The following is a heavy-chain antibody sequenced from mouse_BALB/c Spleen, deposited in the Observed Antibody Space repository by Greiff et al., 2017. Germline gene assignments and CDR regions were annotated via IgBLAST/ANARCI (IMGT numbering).Heavy chain of an antibody. D-gene: IGHD2-1*01. V-gene: IGHV14-4*02. CDR3: KGYGNYGGFDY. J-gene: IGHJ2*01. CDR1: GFNIKDYY. CDR2: IDPENGDT. Sequence: EVQLQQSGAELVRSGASVKLSCTASGFNIKDYYMHWVKQRPEQGLEWIGWIDPENGDTEYAPKFQGKATMTADTSSNTAYLQLSSLTSEDTAVDYCKGYGNYGGFDYWGQGTTLTVSS.